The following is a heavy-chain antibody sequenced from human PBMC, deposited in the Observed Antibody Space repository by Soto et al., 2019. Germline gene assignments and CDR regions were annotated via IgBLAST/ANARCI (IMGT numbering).Heavy chain of an antibody. J-gene: IGHJ6*02. D-gene: IGHD5-18*01. CDR3: ARQEVGYSYGSYYYGMDV. Sequence: PGEDVKISCDGSGYSFTSYWFSWVRQMPGKGLEWMGRIDPSDSYTNYSPSFQGHVTISADKSISTAYLQWSSLKASDTAMYYCARQEVGYSYGSYYYGMDVWGQGTTVTVSS. CDR1: GYSFTSYW. V-gene: IGHV5-10-1*01. CDR2: IDPSDSYT.